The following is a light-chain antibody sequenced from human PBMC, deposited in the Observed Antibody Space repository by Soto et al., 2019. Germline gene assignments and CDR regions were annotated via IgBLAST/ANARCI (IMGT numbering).Light chain of an antibody. CDR3: QQYCISPRVT. CDR1: QSVSSSY. Sequence: EIVLTQSPGTLSLSPGERATLSCRASQSVSSSYLAWYQQKPGQAPRLLIYGASSRATGIPDRFSGSGSGTDFTLTIIILEPEDFAVYYCQQYCISPRVTFGGGTKVEIK. J-gene: IGKJ4*01. V-gene: IGKV3-20*01. CDR2: GAS.